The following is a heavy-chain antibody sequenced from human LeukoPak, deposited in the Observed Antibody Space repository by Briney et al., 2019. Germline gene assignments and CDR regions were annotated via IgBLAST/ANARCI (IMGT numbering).Heavy chain of an antibody. D-gene: IGHD2-2*01. V-gene: IGHV3-21*01. Sequence: KPGGSLRLSCAASGFTFSTYSMNWVRQAPGKGLKWVSCISSSSSYIYYADSVKGRFTISRDNAKNSLFLQMNSLRAEDTAVYYCAKEPYQLPYYFDYWGQGTLVTVSS. CDR1: GFTFSTYS. CDR2: ISSSSSYI. CDR3: AKEPYQLPYYFDY. J-gene: IGHJ4*02.